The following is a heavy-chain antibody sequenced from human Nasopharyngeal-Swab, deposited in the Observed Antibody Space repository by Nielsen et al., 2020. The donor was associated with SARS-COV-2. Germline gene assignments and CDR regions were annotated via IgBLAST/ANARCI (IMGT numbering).Heavy chain of an antibody. CDR3: TRCGGGCYSGRDY. J-gene: IGHJ4*02. D-gene: IGHD2-15*01. V-gene: IGHV3-73*01. CDR2: VRSKGNNYAT. Sequence: RLSCAASGFTFSDSAIHWVRQASGKGREWVGRVRSKGNNYATAYSASVKGRFIIFRDDPTNTAYLQMNSLKTEDTAMYYCTRCGGGCYSGRDYWGQGTLVTVSS. CDR1: GFTFSDSA.